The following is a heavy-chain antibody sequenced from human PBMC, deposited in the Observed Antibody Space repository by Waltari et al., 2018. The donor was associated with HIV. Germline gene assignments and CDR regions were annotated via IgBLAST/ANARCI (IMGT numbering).Heavy chain of an antibody. Sequence: EVQLVQSGAEVKKPGESLKISCKGSGYSFTSYWIGWVRQMPGKGLEWMGIIYPGDSDTRYSPSFQGQVTISADKSISTAYLQWSSLKASDTAMYYCARMGATPDFWRPYYYYGMDVWGQGTTVTVSS. CDR3: ARMGATPDFWRPYYYYGMDV. J-gene: IGHJ6*02. D-gene: IGHD3-3*01. CDR2: IYPGDSDT. CDR1: GYSFTSYW. V-gene: IGHV5-51*01.